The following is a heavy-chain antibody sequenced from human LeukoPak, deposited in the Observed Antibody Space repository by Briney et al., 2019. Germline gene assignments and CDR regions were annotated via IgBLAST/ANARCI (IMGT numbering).Heavy chain of an antibody. CDR2: IGTHGSST. D-gene: IGHD6-13*01. Sequence: PGGSLRLSCSASGFTFSTSPMHWLRQAPGKGLEYVSAIGTHGSSTYYADSVKGRFTISRDNSKNTLYLQMNSLRAEDTAVYYCARGLPGIAAAGNWFDPWGQGTLVTVSS. V-gene: IGHV3-64*04. CDR1: GFTFSTSP. J-gene: IGHJ5*02. CDR3: ARGLPGIAAAGNWFDP.